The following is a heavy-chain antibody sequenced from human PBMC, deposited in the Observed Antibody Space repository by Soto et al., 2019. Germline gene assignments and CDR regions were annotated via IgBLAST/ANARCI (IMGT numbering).Heavy chain of an antibody. V-gene: IGHV1-18*04. D-gene: IGHD3-9*01. CDR1: GYSFTSYG. Sequence: XSVKVSCKASGYSFTSYGIIWVRRAPGQGLEWMGWISAYNGNTNYAQKLQGRVTMTTDTSTSTAYMELRSLRSDDTAVYYCARWGYFEWLTLYYYYGMDVWGQGTTVTVYS. CDR2: ISAYNGNT. J-gene: IGHJ6*01. CDR3: ARWGYFEWLTLYYYYGMDV.